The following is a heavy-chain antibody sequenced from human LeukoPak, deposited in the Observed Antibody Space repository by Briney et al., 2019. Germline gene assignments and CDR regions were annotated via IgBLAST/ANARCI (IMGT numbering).Heavy chain of an antibody. CDR1: GRSFSGYY. CDR2: INHSGST. D-gene: IGHD3-3*01. J-gene: IGHJ4*02. Sequence: PSETLSLTCAVYGRSFSGYYWSWIRQPPGKGLEWIGEINHSGSTNYNPSLKSRVTISVDTSKNQFSLKLSSVTAADTAVYYCARGDFWSGYPFDYWGQGTLVTVSS. V-gene: IGHV4-34*01. CDR3: ARGDFWSGYPFDY.